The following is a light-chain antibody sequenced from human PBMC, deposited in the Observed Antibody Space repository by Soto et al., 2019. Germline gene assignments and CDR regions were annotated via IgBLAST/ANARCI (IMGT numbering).Light chain of an antibody. J-gene: IGKJ1*01. CDR1: QGMGND. Sequence: AIQMTQSPSSLSASLGDRVTITCRASQGMGNDLGWYQQKPGNAPRLLIYAASTLQSGVPSRFSGSGSGTDFTLTISSLQPEDFATYYCLQDYNFQWTFGQGTRLEIK. V-gene: IGKV1-6*01. CDR3: LQDYNFQWT. CDR2: AAS.